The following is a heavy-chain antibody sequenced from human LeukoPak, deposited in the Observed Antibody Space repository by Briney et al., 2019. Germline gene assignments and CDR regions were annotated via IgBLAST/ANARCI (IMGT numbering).Heavy chain of an antibody. J-gene: IGHJ4*02. V-gene: IGHV3-23*01. D-gene: IGHD5-12*01. CDR1: GFTYSSNA. CDR3: ARHPPLDINGGY. CDR2: ISSSGGST. Sequence: PGGSLRLSCAASGFTYSSNAMSWVRQAPGKGLEWVSTISSSGGSTYYAESVKGRFTISRDNSKNTLYLQMNSLRAEDTAVYYCARHPPLDINGGYWGQGTLVTVSS.